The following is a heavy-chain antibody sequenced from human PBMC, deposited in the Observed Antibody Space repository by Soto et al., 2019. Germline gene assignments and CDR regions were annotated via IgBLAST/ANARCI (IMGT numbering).Heavy chain of an antibody. D-gene: IGHD2-21*01. J-gene: IGHJ3*02. Sequence: AVKVSCKDSGGTCSSYAISSVRPSPGQGLEWMGGIIPIFGTANYAQKFQGRVRITADESTSTAYMELSSLRSEDTAVYYCARPLVVVPHAVDSWGQGTMVTV. CDR3: ARPLVVVPHAVDS. CDR2: IIPIFGTA. V-gene: IGHV1-69*01. CDR1: GGTCSSYA.